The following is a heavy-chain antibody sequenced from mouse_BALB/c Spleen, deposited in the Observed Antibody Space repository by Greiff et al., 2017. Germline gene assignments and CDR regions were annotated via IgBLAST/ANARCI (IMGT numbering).Heavy chain of an antibody. CDR2: IYPSDSYT. CDR1: GYTFTSYW. J-gene: IGHJ2*01. D-gene: IGHD2-10*02. Sequence: QVQLQQPGAELVRPGASVKLSCKASGYTFTSYWINWVKQRPGQGLEWIGNIYPSDSYTNYNQKFKDKATLTVDKSSSTAYMQLSSPTSEDSAVYYCTRRGWYGNYFDYWGQGTTLTVSS. V-gene: IGHV1-69*02. CDR3: TRRGWYGNYFDY.